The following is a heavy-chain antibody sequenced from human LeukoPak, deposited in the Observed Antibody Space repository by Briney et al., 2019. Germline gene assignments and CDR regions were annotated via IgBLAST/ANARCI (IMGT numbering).Heavy chain of an antibody. V-gene: IGHV1-46*01. CDR1: GYTFTSYY. Sequence: ASVTVSCKASGYTFTSYYMHWVRQATGQGLEWMGIINPSGGSTSYAQKFQGRVTMTRDTSTSTVYMELSSLRSEDTAVYYCARDRSTYYYDSSGYHSGDHDAFDIWGQGTMVTVSS. D-gene: IGHD3-22*01. CDR3: ARDRSTYYYDSSGYHSGDHDAFDI. J-gene: IGHJ3*02. CDR2: INPSGGST.